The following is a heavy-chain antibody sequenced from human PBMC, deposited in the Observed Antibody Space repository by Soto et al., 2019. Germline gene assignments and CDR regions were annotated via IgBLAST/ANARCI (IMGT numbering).Heavy chain of an antibody. J-gene: IGHJ6*02. Sequence: GASVKVSCKTSGYTFTSYGISWVRQAPGQGLEWMGWISAYNGNTNYAQKLQGRVTMTTDTSTSTAYMELRSLRSDDTAVYYCARGRITIFGVVILMDVWGQGTTVTVSS. V-gene: IGHV1-18*01. CDR1: GYTFTSYG. D-gene: IGHD3-3*01. CDR2: ISAYNGNT. CDR3: ARGRITIFGVVILMDV.